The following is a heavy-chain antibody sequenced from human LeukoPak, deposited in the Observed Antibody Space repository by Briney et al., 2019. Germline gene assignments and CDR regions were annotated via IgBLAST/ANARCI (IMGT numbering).Heavy chain of an antibody. D-gene: IGHD4-17*01. CDR1: GYTFNTYG. CDR3: AREEDDYGDYFDAFDI. Sequence: ASVKVSCKASGYTFNTYGINWVRQAPGQGLEWMGWISAYKGNTNYAQNLQGRVTMTTDTSTRTAYMELSSLRSEDTAVYYCAREEDDYGDYFDAFDIWGQGTMVTVSS. V-gene: IGHV1-18*01. J-gene: IGHJ3*02. CDR2: ISAYKGNT.